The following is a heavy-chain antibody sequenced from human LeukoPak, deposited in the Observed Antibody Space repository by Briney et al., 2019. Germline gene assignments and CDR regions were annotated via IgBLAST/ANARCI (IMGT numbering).Heavy chain of an antibody. D-gene: IGHD5-12*01. CDR2: LSGTGGDP. CDR1: GFIFSSYA. V-gene: IGHV3-23*01. J-gene: IGHJ4*02. CDR3: ARDCLGATIKFDY. Sequence: GGSQRLSCAASGFIFSSYAMSWVRQAPGKGLEWVSSLSGTGGDPYYADSVKGRFTISRDNSKNTLYLQMNSLRAEDTAVYYCARDCLGATIKFDYWGQGTLVTVSS.